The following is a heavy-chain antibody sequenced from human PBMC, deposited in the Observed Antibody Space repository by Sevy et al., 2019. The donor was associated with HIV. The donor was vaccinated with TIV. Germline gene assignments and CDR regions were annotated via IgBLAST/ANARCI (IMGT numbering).Heavy chain of an antibody. CDR1: GFTFDDYA. CDR2: SSWNSGSI. Sequence: GGSLRLSCVASGFTFDDYAMHWVRQAPGKGPEWVSGSSWNSGSIGYAESVKGRFTISRDNAKNSLYLKMNSLRVEDTALYYCAKGIGYSNGWYSWFDSWGQGTLVTVSS. CDR3: AKGIGYSNGWYSWFDS. D-gene: IGHD6-19*01. V-gene: IGHV3-9*01. J-gene: IGHJ5*01.